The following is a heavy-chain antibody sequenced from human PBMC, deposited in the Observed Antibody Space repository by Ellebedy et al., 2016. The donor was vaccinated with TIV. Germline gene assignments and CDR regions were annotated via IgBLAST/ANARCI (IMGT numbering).Heavy chain of an antibody. CDR2: IIPILGIA. J-gene: IGHJ4*02. Sequence: AASVKVSCKASGYTFTSYGISWVRQAPGQGLEWMGRIIPILGIANYAQNFQGSVTITADKSPSTAYMELSSLRSEDTAVYYCATIAVAIYYFDYWGQGTLVTVSS. CDR3: ATIAVAIYYFDY. D-gene: IGHD6-19*01. CDR1: GYTFTSYG. V-gene: IGHV1-69*04.